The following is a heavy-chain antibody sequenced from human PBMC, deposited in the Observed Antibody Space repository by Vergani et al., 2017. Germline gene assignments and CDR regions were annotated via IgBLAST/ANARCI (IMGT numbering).Heavy chain of an antibody. CDR1: GFNVGHYW. D-gene: IGHD1-26*01. Sequence: EVQLVESGGDFVQPGASLTLSCAASGFNVGHYWMSWVRQAPGKGLEWVANIKEDGTEKYYLDSVKGRFTISRDIDENSIYLEMNSLRVEDTAVYYCAREGVPRCCIEGAPDFWGQGTQVTVSS. J-gene: IGHJ4*02. CDR2: IKEDGTEK. CDR3: AREGVPRCCIEGAPDF. V-gene: IGHV3-7*01.